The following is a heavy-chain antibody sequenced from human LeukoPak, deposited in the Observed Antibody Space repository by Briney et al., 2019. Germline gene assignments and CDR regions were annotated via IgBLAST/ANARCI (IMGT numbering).Heavy chain of an antibody. CDR1: GFTFSNAW. J-gene: IGHJ6*03. V-gene: IGHV3-15*01. Sequence: PGGSLRLSCEASGFTFSNAWMSWVRQAPGKGLEWVGRIKSKTDGGTTDYAAPVKGRFTISRDASKNTLYLQMNSLKTEDTAVYYCTTASGSYYGGYYMDVWGKGTTVTVSS. CDR3: TTASGSYYGGYYMDV. CDR2: IKSKTDGGTT. D-gene: IGHD1-26*01.